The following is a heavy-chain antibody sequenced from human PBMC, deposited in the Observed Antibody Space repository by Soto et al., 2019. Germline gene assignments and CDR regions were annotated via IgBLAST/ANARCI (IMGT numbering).Heavy chain of an antibody. CDR3: AKGRGGTYGTFES. Sequence: PGGSLRLSCAVSGFTFTDYGMTWVRQAPGKGLEWVSTISGSGGGTYYTDSVKGRFTISRDTSKNTVSLEMSSLRVEDTAVYYCAKGRGGTYGTFESWGQGALVTVSS. V-gene: IGHV3-23*01. CDR1: GFTFTDYG. CDR2: ISGSGGGT. J-gene: IGHJ4*02. D-gene: IGHD1-1*01.